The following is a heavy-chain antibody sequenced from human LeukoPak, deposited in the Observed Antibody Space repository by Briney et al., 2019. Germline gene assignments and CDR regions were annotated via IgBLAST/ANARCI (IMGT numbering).Heavy chain of an antibody. V-gene: IGHV3-23*01. D-gene: IGHD3-22*01. CDR3: ARDPSYYYDSMAYDY. CDR2: ISVGGLYT. Sequence: SGGSLRLSCAASGFTFATHGMSWVRQVPGKGLEWVSAISVGGLYTYYADSVRGRFTISRDNSKNTLYLQMNSLRAEDTAVYYCARDPSYYYDSMAYDYWGQGTLVTVSS. J-gene: IGHJ4*02. CDR1: GFTFATHG.